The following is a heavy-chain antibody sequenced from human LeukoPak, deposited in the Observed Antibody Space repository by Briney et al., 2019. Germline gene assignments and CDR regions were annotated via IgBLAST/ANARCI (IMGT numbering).Heavy chain of an antibody. CDR1: GFTFSSYS. Sequence: PGGSLRLSCAASGFTFSSYSMNWVRQAPGKGLEWVSYISSSSSTMYYADSVKGRFTISRDNAKKSLYLEMNNLRAEDTAVYYCATDGAGFDTWGQGVLVTVSS. CDR3: ATDGAGFDT. CDR2: ISSSSSTM. J-gene: IGHJ5*02. V-gene: IGHV3-48*04.